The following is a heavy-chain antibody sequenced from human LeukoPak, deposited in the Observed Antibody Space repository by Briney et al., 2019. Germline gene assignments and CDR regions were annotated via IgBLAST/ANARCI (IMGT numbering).Heavy chain of an antibody. D-gene: IGHD3-3*01. CDR3: ATSHGFWSGYSEAFHY. CDR2: INPSGGST. V-gene: IGHV1-46*01. Sequence: ASVKVSCKASGYTFTSSYMYWVRQAPGQGLGWMGIINPSGGSTTYAQKFQGRVTMDRDMSTSTVYMELSSVRSEDTAVYYCATSHGFWSGYSEAFHYWGQGTLVTVSS. CDR1: GYTFTSSY. J-gene: IGHJ4*02.